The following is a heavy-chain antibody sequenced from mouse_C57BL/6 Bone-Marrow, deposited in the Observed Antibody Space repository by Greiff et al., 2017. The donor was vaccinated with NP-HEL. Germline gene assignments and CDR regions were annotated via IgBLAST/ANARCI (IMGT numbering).Heavy chain of an antibody. Sequence: VQLQQSGAELVKPGASVKLSCKASGYTFTEYTIHWVQQRSGQGLEWIGWFYTGSGSIKYNEKFKDKATLTAYKSSSTVDMERSRLTSEDSSVYFCARHEDSWLEYFDVWGTGTTVTVSS. D-gene: IGHD2-2*01. CDR2: FYTGSGSI. CDR1: GYTFTEYT. CDR3: ARHEDSWLEYFDV. J-gene: IGHJ1*03. V-gene: IGHV1-62-2*01.